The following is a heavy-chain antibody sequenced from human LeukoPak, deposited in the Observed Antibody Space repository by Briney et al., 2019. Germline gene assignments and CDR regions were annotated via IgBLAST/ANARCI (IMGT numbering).Heavy chain of an antibody. V-gene: IGHV3-33*01. CDR2: IWYDGSNK. CDR1: GFTFSSYG. J-gene: IGHJ1*01. Sequence: PGGSLRLSCAASGFTFSSYGMHWVRQAPGKGLEGVAVIWYDGSNKYYADSVKGRFTISRDNSKNTLYLQMNSLRAEDTAVYYCARDRRIVGATGSFQHWGQGTLVTVSS. D-gene: IGHD1-26*01. CDR3: ARDRRIVGATGSFQH.